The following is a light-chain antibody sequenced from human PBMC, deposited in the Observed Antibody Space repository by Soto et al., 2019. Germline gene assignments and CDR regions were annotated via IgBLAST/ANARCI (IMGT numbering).Light chain of an antibody. CDR3: QTWGTGNVV. CDR2: LNSDGSH. Sequence: QLVLTQSPSASASLGASVKLTCTLSSGHSSYAIAWHQQQPEKGPRYLMKLNSDGSHSKGDGIPDRFSGSSSGAERYLTISSPPSEGGGCYYRQTWGTGNVVFGGGTKLTVL. V-gene: IGLV4-69*01. CDR1: SGHSSYA. J-gene: IGLJ2*01.